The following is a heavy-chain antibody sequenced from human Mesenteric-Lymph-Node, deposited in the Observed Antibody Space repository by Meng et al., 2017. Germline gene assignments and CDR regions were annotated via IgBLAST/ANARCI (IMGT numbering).Heavy chain of an antibody. CDR1: GFTFSSYG. V-gene: IGHV3-33*01. CDR3: ARDYGDYVPWGDY. Sequence: GESLKISCAASGFTFSSYGMHWVRQAPGKGLEWVAVIWYDGSNKYYADSVKGRFTISRDNSKNTLYLQMNSLRAEDTAVYYCARDYGDYVPWGDYWGQGTLVTVSS. D-gene: IGHD4-17*01. CDR2: IWYDGSNK. J-gene: IGHJ4*02.